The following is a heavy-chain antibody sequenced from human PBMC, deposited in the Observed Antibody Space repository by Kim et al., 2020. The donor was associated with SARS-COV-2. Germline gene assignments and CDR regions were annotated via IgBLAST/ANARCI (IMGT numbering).Heavy chain of an antibody. D-gene: IGHD1-26*01. CDR3: ARLGMEWELLAPEYYFDY. J-gene: IGHJ4*02. V-gene: IGHV4-39*01. CDR2: IYYSGST. Sequence: SETLSLTCTVSGGSISSSSYYWGWIRQPPGKGLEWIGSIYYSGSTYYNPSLKSRVTISVDTSKNQFSLKLSSVTAADTAVYYCARLGMEWELLAPEYYFDYWGQGTLVTVSS. CDR1: GGSISSSSYY.